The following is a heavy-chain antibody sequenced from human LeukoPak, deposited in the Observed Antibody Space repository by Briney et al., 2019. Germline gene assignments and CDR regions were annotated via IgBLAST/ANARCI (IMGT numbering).Heavy chain of an antibody. Sequence: ASVKVSCKASGYTFTGYYLQWVRQAPGQGLEWVGYINPNSGVANYAQKFQGRFTMTRDTSMTTAYMELNSLTSDDTAVYYCARAEGIAASPTVDYWGQGTLVTVSS. V-gene: IGHV1-2*02. D-gene: IGHD6-13*01. CDR3: ARAEGIAASPTVDY. CDR2: INPNSGVA. CDR1: GYTFTGYY. J-gene: IGHJ4*02.